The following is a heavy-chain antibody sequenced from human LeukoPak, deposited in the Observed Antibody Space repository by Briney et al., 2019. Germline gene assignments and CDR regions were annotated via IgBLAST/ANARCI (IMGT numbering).Heavy chain of an antibody. CDR2: IADST. CDR1: GFTFSTSG. D-gene: IGHD3/OR15-3a*01. Sequence: GGSLRLSCEASGFTFSTSGMTWVRQAPGKGLEWVSAIADSTYYADSVRGRFTISRDNSKNTLYLQMSSLRAEDTAVYYCAKDLFGPYDYWGQGTLVTVSS. CDR3: AKDLFGPYDY. J-gene: IGHJ4*02. V-gene: IGHV3-23*01.